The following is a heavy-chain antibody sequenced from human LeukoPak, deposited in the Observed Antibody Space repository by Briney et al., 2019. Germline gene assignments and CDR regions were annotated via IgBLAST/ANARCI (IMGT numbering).Heavy chain of an antibody. Sequence: GGSLRLSCAASGFTFSEYSMAWVRRAPGKGLQFVAIISASGGPGTYNTDSVRGRFTISRDNSKNTLYLRMNSLGAEDTARYYCARGSSTLTRHLDYWGQGTPVTVSS. J-gene: IGHJ4*02. V-gene: IGHV3-23*01. D-gene: IGHD4-17*01. CDR2: ISASGGPGT. CDR1: GFTFSEYS. CDR3: ARGSSTLTRHLDY.